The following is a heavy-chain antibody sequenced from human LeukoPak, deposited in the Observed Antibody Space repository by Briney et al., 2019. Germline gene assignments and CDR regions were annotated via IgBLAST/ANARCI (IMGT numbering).Heavy chain of an antibody. Sequence: SETLSLTCAVYGGSFSGYYWSWIRQPPGKGLEWIGEINHSGSTNYNPSLKSRVTISVDTSKNPFSLKVSCVTAADTAVYYCASRRSAIFGVVKYYMDVWGKGTTATVSS. V-gene: IGHV4-34*01. CDR1: GGSFSGYY. D-gene: IGHD3-3*01. CDR3: ASRRSAIFGVVKYYMDV. CDR2: INHSGST. J-gene: IGHJ6*03.